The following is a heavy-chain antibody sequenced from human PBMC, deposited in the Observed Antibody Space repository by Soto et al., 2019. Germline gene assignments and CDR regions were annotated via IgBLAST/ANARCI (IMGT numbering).Heavy chain of an antibody. CDR2: ISGSGGST. Sequence: GGSLRLSCAASGFTFSSDAMSWFRQGPGKGLEWVSGISGSGGSTYYADSVKGRFTISRDNSKNTLYLQMNSLRAEDTAVYYCAKVLTGDLDYWGQGTLVTVSS. V-gene: IGHV3-23*01. CDR3: AKVLTGDLDY. D-gene: IGHD7-27*01. CDR1: GFTFSSDA. J-gene: IGHJ4*02.